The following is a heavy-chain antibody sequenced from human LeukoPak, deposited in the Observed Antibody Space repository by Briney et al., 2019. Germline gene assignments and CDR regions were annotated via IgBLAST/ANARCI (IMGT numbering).Heavy chain of an antibody. CDR1: GFTFSSYD. V-gene: IGHV3-13*01. CDR2: IGTAGDT. J-gene: IGHJ4*02. D-gene: IGHD3-16*02. CDR3: ARGDLSGLIDY. Sequence: GGSLRLSCAASGFTFSSYDMHWVRQATGKGLEWVSAIGTAGDTYYPGSVKGRFTISRENAKNSLYLQMNSLRAGDTAVYYCARGDLSGLIDYWGQGTLATVSS.